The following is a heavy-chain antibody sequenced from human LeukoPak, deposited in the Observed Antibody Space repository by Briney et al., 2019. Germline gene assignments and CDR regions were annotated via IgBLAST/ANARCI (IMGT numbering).Heavy chain of an antibody. D-gene: IGHD3-22*01. CDR2: IRYDGSKK. V-gene: IGHV3-30*02. CDR3: AKGGYKYDSSGHNYFDS. CDR1: GFTFNNYG. Sequence: GGSLRLSCAASGFTFNNYGMHWVRQAPGKGLEWVAFIRYDGSKKYYADSVKGRFTISRDNSKNTLFLQMNSLRAEDTAVYYCAKGGYKYDSSGHNYFDSWGRGTLVTVSS. J-gene: IGHJ4*02.